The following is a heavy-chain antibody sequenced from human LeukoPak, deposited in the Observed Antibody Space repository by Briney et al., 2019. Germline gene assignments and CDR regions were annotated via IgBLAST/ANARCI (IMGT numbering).Heavy chain of an antibody. J-gene: IGHJ4*02. CDR2: ISYDGSNK. V-gene: IGHV3-30*04. CDR1: GLTFSSYA. D-gene: IGHD6-13*01. Sequence: GRSLRLSCAASGLTFSSYAMHWVRQAPGKGLEWVAVISYDGSNKYYADSVKGRFTISRDNSKNTLYLQMNSLRAEDTAVYYCARDPRQQLVLDYWGQGTLVTVSS. CDR3: ARDPRQQLVLDY.